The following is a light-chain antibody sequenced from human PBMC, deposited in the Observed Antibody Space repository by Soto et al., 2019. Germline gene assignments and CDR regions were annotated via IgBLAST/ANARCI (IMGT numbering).Light chain of an antibody. CDR1: QSVSSSK. Sequence: DNVVTPAPGAPSFFPREKTTPSLRASQSVSSSKLAWYQQKPGQAPRLLIYGASSRATGIPDRFSGSGSGTDFTLTISRLEPEDLAVYYCQQYGSSPRTFGQGTKVDIK. CDR3: QQYGSSPRT. CDR2: GAS. J-gene: IGKJ1*01. V-gene: IGKV3-20*01.